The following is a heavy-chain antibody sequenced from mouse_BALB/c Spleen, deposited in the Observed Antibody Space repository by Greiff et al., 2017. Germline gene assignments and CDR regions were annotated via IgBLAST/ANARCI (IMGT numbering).Heavy chain of an antibody. CDR2: IDPSDSET. V-gene: IGHV1S126*01. Sequence: VQLQQSGPQLVRPGASVKISCKASGYSFTSYWMHWVKQRPGQGLEWIGMIDPSDSETRLNQKFKDKATLTVDKSSSTAYMQLSSPTSEDSAVYYCASSYYDWGFAYWGQGTLVTGSA. CDR3: ASSYYDWGFAY. J-gene: IGHJ3*01. D-gene: IGHD2-4*01. CDR1: GYSFTSYW.